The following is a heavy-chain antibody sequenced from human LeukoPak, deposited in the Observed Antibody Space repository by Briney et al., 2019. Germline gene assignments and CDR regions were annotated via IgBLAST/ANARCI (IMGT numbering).Heavy chain of an antibody. J-gene: IGHJ4*02. CDR3: AKGTGGSSWSPFDY. Sequence: GGSLRLSCAASGFTFRSYAMSWVRQAPGKGMEWVSAISGSGGSTYYADSVKGRFTISRDNSKNTLYLQMNSLRAEDTAVYYCAKGTGGSSWSPFDYWGQGTLVTVSS. CDR2: ISGSGGST. V-gene: IGHV3-23*01. CDR1: GFTFRSYA. D-gene: IGHD6-13*01.